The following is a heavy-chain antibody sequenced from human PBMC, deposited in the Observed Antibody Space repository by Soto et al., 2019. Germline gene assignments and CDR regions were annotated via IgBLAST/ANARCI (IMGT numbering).Heavy chain of an antibody. J-gene: IGHJ4*02. CDR3: ARVPTDSGSPYDY. CDR2: IYYSGST. D-gene: IGHD1-26*01. V-gene: IGHV4-59*01. CDR1: CGSISSYY. Sequence: SETLSLTCTVSCGSISSYYWSWIRQPPGKGLEWIGYIYYSGSTNYNPSLKSRVTVSVDTSKNQFSLKLSSVTAADTAVYYCARVPTDSGSPYDYWGQGTLVTVSS.